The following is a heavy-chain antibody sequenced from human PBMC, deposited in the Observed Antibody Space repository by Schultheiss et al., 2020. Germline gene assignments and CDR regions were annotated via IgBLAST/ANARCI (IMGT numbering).Heavy chain of an antibody. D-gene: IGHD6-13*01. CDR1: GFTFDDYA. V-gene: IGHV3-9*01. CDR2: ISWNSGSI. CDR3: AKTYSSSWYPAPFDY. Sequence: GGSLRLSCAASGFTFDDYAMHWVRQAPGKGLEWVSGISWNSGSIGYADSVKGRFTISRDNAKNSLYLQMNSLRAEDTALYYCAKTYSSSWYPAPFDYWGQGTLVTVSS. J-gene: IGHJ4*02.